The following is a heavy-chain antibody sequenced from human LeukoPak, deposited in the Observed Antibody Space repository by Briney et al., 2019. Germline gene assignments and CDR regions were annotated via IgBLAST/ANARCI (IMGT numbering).Heavy chain of an antibody. J-gene: IGHJ4*02. CDR2: IGSSSSTI. CDR3: ARRNNGVVPAGIGYYFDH. V-gene: IGHV3-48*02. CDR1: GFTFSSYS. Sequence: GGSLRLSCAASGFTFSSYSMNWVRQAPGKGLEWVSYIGSSSSTIYYADSVKGRFTISRDNAKNSLYLQMNSLRDEDTAVYYCARRNNGVVPAGIGYYFDHWGQGTLVTVSS. D-gene: IGHD2-2*01.